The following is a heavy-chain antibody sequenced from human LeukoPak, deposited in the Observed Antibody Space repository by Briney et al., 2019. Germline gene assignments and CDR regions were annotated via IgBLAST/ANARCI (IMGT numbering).Heavy chain of an antibody. D-gene: IGHD5-12*01. CDR3: ARERATLDYYYYMDV. V-gene: IGHV3-30*04. CDR1: GFTFSSYA. J-gene: IGHJ6*03. Sequence: GGSLRLSCAASGFTFSSYAMHWVRQAPGKGLEWVAVISHDGSNKYYADSVKGRFTISRDNSKNTLYLQMNSLRAEDTALYYCARERATLDYYYYMDVWGKGTTVTVSS. CDR2: ISHDGSNK.